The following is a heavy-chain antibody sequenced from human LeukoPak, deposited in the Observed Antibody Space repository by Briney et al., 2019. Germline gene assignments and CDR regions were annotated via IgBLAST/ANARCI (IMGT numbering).Heavy chain of an antibody. CDR3: ARASSPEDYSYGRRLGSNWFDP. CDR2: INPSGGST. V-gene: IGHV1-46*01. CDR1: GYTFTSYY. D-gene: IGHD5-18*01. J-gene: IGHJ5*02. Sequence: ASVKVSCKASGYTFTSYYMHWVRQAPGQGLEWMGIINPSGGSTSYAQKFQGRVTMTRDTSTSTVYMELSSLRSEDTAVYYCARASSPEDYSYGRRLGSNWFDPWGQGTLVTVSS.